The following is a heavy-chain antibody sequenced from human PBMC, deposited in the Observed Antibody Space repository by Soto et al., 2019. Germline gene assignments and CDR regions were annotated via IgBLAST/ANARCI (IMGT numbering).Heavy chain of an antibody. CDR1: GYNFTSYD. CDR2: VNPNSGNT. D-gene: IGHD3-10*01. Sequence: QVQLVQSGDEVKKPGASVKVSCKASGYNFTSYDINWVRHATGQGLEWIGWVNPNSGNTGYAQKFQGRVTLTRDTSINTAYMELSSLRSEDSAVYSCARESPNHYGSGISAEMVAPGGRGSLVTVSS. J-gene: IGHJ5*02. V-gene: IGHV1-8*01. CDR3: ARESPNHYGSGISAEMVAP.